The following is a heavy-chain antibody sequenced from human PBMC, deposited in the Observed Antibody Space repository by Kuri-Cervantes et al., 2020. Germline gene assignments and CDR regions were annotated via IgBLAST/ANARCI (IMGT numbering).Heavy chain of an antibody. Sequence: ASVKVSCKASGYTFTGYYIHWVRQAPGQGLEWMGWISAYNGNTNYAQKLQGRVTMTTDTSTSTAYMELRSLRSDDTAVYYCARDSSTSCCDAFDIWGQGTMVTVSS. CDR2: ISAYNGNT. CDR1: GYTFTGYY. D-gene: IGHD2-2*01. J-gene: IGHJ3*02. V-gene: IGHV1-18*04. CDR3: ARDSSTSCCDAFDI.